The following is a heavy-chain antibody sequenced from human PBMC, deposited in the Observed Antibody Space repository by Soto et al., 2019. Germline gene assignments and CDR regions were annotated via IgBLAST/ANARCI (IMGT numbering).Heavy chain of an antibody. V-gene: IGHV1-8*01. CDR3: ARSSIAAPYYYYGMDV. J-gene: IGHJ6*02. Sequence: GASVKVSCKASGYTFTSYNVNWVRQATGQGLEWMGWMNPNRGNTGYAQKFQGRVTMTRNTSITTAYMELSSLRSEDTAVYYCARSSIAAPYYYYGMDVWGQGTTVTVSS. CDR1: GYTFTSYN. CDR2: MNPNRGNT. D-gene: IGHD6-25*01.